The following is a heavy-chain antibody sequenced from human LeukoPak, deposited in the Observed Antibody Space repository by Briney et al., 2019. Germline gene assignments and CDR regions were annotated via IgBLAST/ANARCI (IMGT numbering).Heavy chain of an antibody. J-gene: IGHJ5*02. CDR3: ARTSFQSLTTSWFDP. Sequence: SETLSLTCAVSGYSISSSNWWGWIRQPPGKGLEWIGYIYYSGTTYYNPSLKSRVTMSVDTSKNQFSLKLSSVTVVDTAVYYCARTSFQSLTTSWFDPWGQGTLVTVSS. CDR1: GYSISSSNW. CDR2: IYYSGTT. D-gene: IGHD4-11*01. V-gene: IGHV4-28*01.